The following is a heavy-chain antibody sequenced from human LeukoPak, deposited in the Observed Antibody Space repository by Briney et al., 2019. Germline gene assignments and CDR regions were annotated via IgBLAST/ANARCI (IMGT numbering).Heavy chain of an antibody. CDR2: IIPIFGTA. Sequence: EASVKVSCKASGYTFTSYGISWVRQAPGQGLEWMGGIIPIFGTANYAQKFQGRVTITADESTSTAYMELSSLRSEDTAVYYCARAVDDYGDYPFDYWGQGTLVTVSS. J-gene: IGHJ4*02. CDR3: ARAVDDYGDYPFDY. V-gene: IGHV1-69*13. D-gene: IGHD4-17*01. CDR1: GYTFTSYG.